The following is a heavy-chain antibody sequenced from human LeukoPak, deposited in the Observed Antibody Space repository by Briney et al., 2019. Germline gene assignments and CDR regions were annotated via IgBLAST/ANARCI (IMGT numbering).Heavy chain of an antibody. CDR1: GFNFSSYG. Sequence: GGSLRLSCAASGFNFSSYGMHWVRQAPGKGLEWVTSIWFDGSNIHYADSVKGRVIISRDKSKSALYLQMNSLRAEDTAIYYCARDSLPMAVTGPFDHWGQGALVTVSS. D-gene: IGHD6-19*01. J-gene: IGHJ4*02. CDR2: IWFDGSNI. V-gene: IGHV3-33*01. CDR3: ARDSLPMAVTGPFDH.